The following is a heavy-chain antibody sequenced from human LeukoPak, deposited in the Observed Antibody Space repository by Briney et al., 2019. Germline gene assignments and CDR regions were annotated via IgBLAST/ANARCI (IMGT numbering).Heavy chain of an antibody. CDR2: INPNSDGT. CDR1: GYTFTSYY. J-gene: IGHJ4*02. D-gene: IGHD5-12*01. CDR3: ARAWLRLNPYFDY. V-gene: IGHV1-2*02. Sequence: ASVKVSCKASGYTFTSYYMHWVRQAPGQGLEWMGWINPNSDGTNYAQKFQGRVTMTRDTSISTSYMELSRLRSDDTAVYYCARAWLRLNPYFDYWGQGTLVTVSS.